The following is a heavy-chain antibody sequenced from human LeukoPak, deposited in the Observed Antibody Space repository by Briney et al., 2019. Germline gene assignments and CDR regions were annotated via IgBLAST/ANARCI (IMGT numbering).Heavy chain of an antibody. CDR3: AREIYGSGSYFDY. V-gene: IGHV1-69*13. D-gene: IGHD3-10*01. CDR1: GGTFSSYA. Sequence: GASVKVSCKASGGTFSSYAISWVRQAPGQGPEWMGGIIPIFGTANYAQKFQGRVTITADESTSTAYMELSSLSSEDTAVYYCAREIYGSGSYFDYWGQGTLVTVSS. CDR2: IIPIFGTA. J-gene: IGHJ4*02.